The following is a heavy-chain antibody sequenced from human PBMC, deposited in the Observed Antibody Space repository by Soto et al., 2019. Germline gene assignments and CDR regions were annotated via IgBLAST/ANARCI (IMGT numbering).Heavy chain of an antibody. CDR3: ARGWGYDSNDYYYAY. D-gene: IGHD3-22*01. J-gene: IGHJ4*02. CDR2: IIPIFGTA. V-gene: IGHV1-69*01. CDR1: GGTFSRHA. Sequence: QVQLVQSGAEVRKPGSSVKVSCKASGGTFSRHAISWVRQAPGQGLEWMGGIIPIFGTANHAQKFQGRVTIIADESTSTGYMEVSSLGSEDTGMYYCARGWGYDSNDYYYAYWGQGTLVIVSS.